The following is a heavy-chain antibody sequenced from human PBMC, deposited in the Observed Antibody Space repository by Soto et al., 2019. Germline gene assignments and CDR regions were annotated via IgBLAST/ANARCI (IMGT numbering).Heavy chain of an antibody. CDR2: ISYDGSNK. V-gene: IGHV3-30-3*01. J-gene: IGHJ6*04. D-gene: IGHD3-9*01. CDR3: ARISDILTGPHYYSYYGMDV. Sequence: GLCLRPSCSASAFTLSTYAMHCVLLSPVKALDCLAVISYDGSNKYYANPVKGRFTIARDNSKKTLYRKMNSLRAEDTAVYYCARISDILTGPHYYSYYGMDVWGKGTTVTVSS. CDR1: AFTLSTYA.